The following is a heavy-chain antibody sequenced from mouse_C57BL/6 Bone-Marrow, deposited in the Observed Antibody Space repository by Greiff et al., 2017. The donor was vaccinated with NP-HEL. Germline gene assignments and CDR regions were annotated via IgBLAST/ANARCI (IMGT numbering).Heavy chain of an antibody. CDR3: ARGWLLYAMDY. J-gene: IGHJ4*01. CDR2: ISYDGSN. V-gene: IGHV3-6*01. Sequence: DVQLQESGPGLVKPSQSLSLTCSVTGYSITSGYYWNWIRQFPGNKLEWMGYISYDGSNNYNPSLKNRISITRDTSKNQFFRKLNSVTTEDTATYYCARGWLLYAMDYWGQGTSVTVSS. D-gene: IGHD2-3*01. CDR1: GYSITSGYY.